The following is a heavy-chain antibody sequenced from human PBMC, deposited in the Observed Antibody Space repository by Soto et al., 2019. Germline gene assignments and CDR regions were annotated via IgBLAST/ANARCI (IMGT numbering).Heavy chain of an antibody. V-gene: IGHV1-69*01. D-gene: IGHD3-16*02. CDR1: GGTFSSYA. J-gene: IGHJ4*02. CDR3: SRVRYYDYVWGSYRPYYFDY. Sequence: QVQLVQSGAEVKKPGSSVKVSCKASGGTFSSYAISWVRQDPGQGLEWMGGIIPIFGTANYAQKFQGRVTRTADESTSTAYMELSSLRYVDTAVYYCSRVRYYDYVWGSYRPYYFDYWGQGTMVTVSS. CDR2: IIPIFGTA.